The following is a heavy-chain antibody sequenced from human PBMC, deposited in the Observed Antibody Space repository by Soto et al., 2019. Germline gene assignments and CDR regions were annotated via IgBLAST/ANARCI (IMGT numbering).Heavy chain of an antibody. D-gene: IGHD3-22*01. CDR3: ARDYHDSSGYYAY. Sequence: QPGGSLRLSCVASGFTFSSYSINWVRQAPGKGLEWISYISSSGSSIYYADSVKGRFTISRDNARNSLYLQMNSLRDEDTAVYYCARDYHDSSGYYAYWGQGTLVTVSS. CDR1: GFTFSSYS. V-gene: IGHV3-48*02. J-gene: IGHJ4*02. CDR2: ISSSGSSI.